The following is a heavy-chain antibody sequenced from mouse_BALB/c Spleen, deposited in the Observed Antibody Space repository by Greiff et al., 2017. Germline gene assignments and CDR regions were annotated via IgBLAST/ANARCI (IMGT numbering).Heavy chain of an antibody. CDR3: APDDYDDAMDY. V-gene: IGHV1-14*01. J-gene: IGHJ4*01. Sequence: VQLKESGPELVKPGASVKMSCKASGYTFTSYVMHWVKQKPGQGLEWIGYINPYNDGTKYNEKFKGKATLTSDKSSSTAYMELSSLTSEDSAVYYCAPDDYDDAMDYWGQGTSVTVSS. CDR1: GYTFTSYV. D-gene: IGHD2-4*01. CDR2: INPYNDGT.